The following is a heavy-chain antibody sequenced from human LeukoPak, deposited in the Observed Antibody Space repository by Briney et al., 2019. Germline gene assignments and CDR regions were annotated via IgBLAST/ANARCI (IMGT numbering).Heavy chain of an antibody. V-gene: IGHV4-59*08. CDR1: GGSFSGYY. D-gene: IGHD2-2*01. CDR2: IYYSGGT. CDR3: ARLRGVHCSSTSCSRLDGSDI. Sequence: SSETLSLTCAVYGGSFSGYYWSWIRQPPGKGLEWIGYIYYSGGTNYNPSLKSRVTISVHTSKNQFSLKLSSVTAADTAVYYCARLRGVHCSSTSCSRLDGSDIWGQGTMVTVSS. J-gene: IGHJ3*02.